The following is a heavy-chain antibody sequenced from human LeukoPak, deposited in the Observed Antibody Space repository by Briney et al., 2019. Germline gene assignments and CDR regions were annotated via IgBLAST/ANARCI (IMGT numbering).Heavy chain of an antibody. J-gene: IGHJ3*02. Sequence: SETLSLTCTASGYSISSGYYWGWIRQPPGKGLEWIGSIYHSGSTYYNPSLKSRVTISVDTSKNQFSLKLSSVTAADTAVYYCARVCSSSSGLCAFDIWGQGTMVTVSS. CDR3: ARVCSSSSGLCAFDI. CDR1: GYSISSGYY. D-gene: IGHD6-6*01. V-gene: IGHV4-38-2*02. CDR2: IYHSGST.